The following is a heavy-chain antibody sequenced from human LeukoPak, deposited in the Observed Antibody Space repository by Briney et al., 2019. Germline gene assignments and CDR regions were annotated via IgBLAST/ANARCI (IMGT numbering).Heavy chain of an antibody. J-gene: IGHJ4*02. CDR2: ISAYNGNT. CDR1: GYTFTSYG. V-gene: IGHV1-18*01. CDR3: ARDPVVVPAAKGGYSGYVYFDY. Sequence: ASVKVSCKASGYTFTSYGISWVRQAPGQGLEWMGWISAYNGNTNYAQKLQGRVTMTTDTSTSTAYMELRSLRSDDTAVYYCARDPVVVPAAKGGYSGYVYFDYWGQGTLVTVPS. D-gene: IGHD2-2*01.